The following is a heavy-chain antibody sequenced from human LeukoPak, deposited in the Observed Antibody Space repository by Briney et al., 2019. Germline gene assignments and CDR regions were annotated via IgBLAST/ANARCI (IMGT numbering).Heavy chain of an antibody. CDR1: GFTFTRFA. D-gene: IGHD2-2*02. CDR3: ARDPRDYCTTTSCYRVSWLDP. J-gene: IGHJ5*02. CDR2: ISYDGSNK. Sequence: GGSLRLSCAASGFTFTRFAMYWVRQAPGKGLEWVALISYDGSNKYYADSVKGRFTISRDNSKNTVYLQMNSPRAEDTAVYYCARDPRDYCTTTSCYRVSWLDPRGQGTLVTVSS. V-gene: IGHV3-30*04.